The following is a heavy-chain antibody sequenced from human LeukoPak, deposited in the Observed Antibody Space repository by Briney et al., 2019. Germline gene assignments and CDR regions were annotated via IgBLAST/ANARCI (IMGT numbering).Heavy chain of an antibody. V-gene: IGHV1-18*01. D-gene: IGHD1-26*01. CDR2: ISAYNGNT. J-gene: IGHJ5*02. Sequence: ASVKVSCKASGYTFTSYGISWVRQAPGQGLEWMGWISAYNGNTNYAQKLQGRVTMTTDTSTSTAYMELRSLRSDDTAVYYCARDDLPVDLVGATTGWFDPWGQGTLVTVSS. CDR3: ARDDLPVDLVGATTGWFDP. CDR1: GYTFTSYG.